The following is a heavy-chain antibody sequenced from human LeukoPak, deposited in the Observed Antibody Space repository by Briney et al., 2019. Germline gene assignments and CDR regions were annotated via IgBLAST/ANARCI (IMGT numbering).Heavy chain of an antibody. J-gene: IGHJ6*02. CDR1: GFSFDDYA. Sequence: AGGSLRLSCAASGFSFDDYAMSWVRQAPGKGLEWVAVISYDGSNKYYADSVKGRFTISRDNSKNTLYLQMNSLRAEDTAVYYCARDTPPVGSGSYYNWWGYYYYYGMDVWGQGTTVTVSS. CDR2: ISYDGSNK. CDR3: ARDTPPVGSGSYYNWWGYYYYYGMDV. V-gene: IGHV3-30*04. D-gene: IGHD3-10*01.